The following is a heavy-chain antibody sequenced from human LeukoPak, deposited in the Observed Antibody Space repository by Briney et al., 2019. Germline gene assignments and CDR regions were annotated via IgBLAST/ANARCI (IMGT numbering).Heavy chain of an antibody. CDR2: LNSDRTNT. CDR1: GFTFSSYW. V-gene: IGHV3-74*01. D-gene: IGHD5-12*01. J-gene: IGHJ2*01. CDR3: ARGGLRNWYFDL. Sequence: PGGSLRLSCAASGFTFSSYWMHWVRQAPGKGLVWVSRLNSDRTNTYHADSVKGRVTISRDNAKNTVYLEMNSLRAEDTAVYYCARGGLRNWYFDLWGRGTLVTVSS.